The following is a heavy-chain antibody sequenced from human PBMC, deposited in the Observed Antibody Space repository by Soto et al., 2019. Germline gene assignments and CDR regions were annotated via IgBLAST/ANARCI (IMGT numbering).Heavy chain of an antibody. CDR1: GYTLTELS. Sequence: PGESLKISCKGSGYTLTELSMHWVRQAPGKGLEWMGGFDPEDGETIYAQKFQGRVTMTEDTSTDTAYMELSSLRSEDTAVYYCATLHDPITMVKGGHWGQGTLVTVSS. V-gene: IGHV1-24*01. J-gene: IGHJ4*02. CDR2: FDPEDGET. CDR3: ATLHDPITMVKGGH. D-gene: IGHD3-10*01.